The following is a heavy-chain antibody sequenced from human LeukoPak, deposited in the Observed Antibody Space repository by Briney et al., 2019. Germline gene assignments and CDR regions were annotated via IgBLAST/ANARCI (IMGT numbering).Heavy chain of an antibody. CDR3: AKDAPYYYGSGSLRWFDP. Sequence: GGSLRLSCAASGFTFSSYAMSWVRQAPGKGLGWVSGISDSGGSTYYADSVKGRITISRDNSKNTLYLQMNSLRAEDTAVYYCAKDAPYYYGSGSLRWFDPWGQGTLVTVSS. J-gene: IGHJ5*02. CDR2: ISDSGGST. V-gene: IGHV3-23*01. D-gene: IGHD3-10*01. CDR1: GFTFSSYA.